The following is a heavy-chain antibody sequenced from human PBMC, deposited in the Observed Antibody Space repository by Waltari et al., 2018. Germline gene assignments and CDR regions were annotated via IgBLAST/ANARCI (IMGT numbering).Heavy chain of an antibody. D-gene: IGHD6-13*01. CDR3: ARQGMTAAGPTEFDY. V-gene: IGHV5-51*01. J-gene: IGHJ4*02. CDR2: IYPGDSDT. CDR1: GYSFTSYW. Sequence: EVQLVQSGAEVKKTGESLKISCKGSGYSFTSYWIGCVRQMPGKGLAWMGIIYPGDSDTRYSPSFQGQVTISADKSISTAYLQWSSLKASDTAMYYCARQGMTAAGPTEFDYWGQGTLVTVSS.